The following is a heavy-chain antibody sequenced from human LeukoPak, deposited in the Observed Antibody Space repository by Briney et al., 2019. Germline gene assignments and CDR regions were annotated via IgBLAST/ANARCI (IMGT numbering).Heavy chain of an antibody. D-gene: IGHD3-10*01. CDR3: TSPGGFDWFDP. J-gene: IGHJ5*02. CDR2: IRSKANSYAT. Sequence: GGSLRLSCAASGFTFSGSAMHWVRQASGKGLEWVGRIRSKANSYATAYAASVKGRFTISRDDSKDTAYLQMNSLKTEDTAVYYCTSPGGFDWFDPWGQGTLVTVSS. V-gene: IGHV3-73*01. CDR1: GFTFSGSA.